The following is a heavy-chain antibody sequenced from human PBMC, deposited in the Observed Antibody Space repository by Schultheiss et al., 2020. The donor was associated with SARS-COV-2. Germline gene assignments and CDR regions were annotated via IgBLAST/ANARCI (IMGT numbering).Heavy chain of an antibody. V-gene: IGHV3-21*04. CDR3: ARSRGGMDV. CDR1: GFTFSSYA. J-gene: IGHJ6*03. D-gene: IGHD3-10*01. CDR2: ISSSSSYI. Sequence: GESLKISCAASGFTFSSYAMSWVRQAPGKGLEWVSSISSSSSYIYYADSVKGRFTISRDNAKNSLYLQMNSLRAEDTAVYYCARSRGGMDVWGKGTTVTVSS.